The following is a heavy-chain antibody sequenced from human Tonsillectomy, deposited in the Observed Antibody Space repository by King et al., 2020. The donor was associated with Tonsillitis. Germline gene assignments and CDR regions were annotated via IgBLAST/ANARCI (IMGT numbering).Heavy chain of an antibody. CDR2: IWFDGSHQ. D-gene: IGHD3-22*01. CDR1: GFTFSTYG. Sequence: VQLVESGGGVVQPGRSLRLSCGASGFTFSTYGMHWVRQAPGKGLEWVAVIWFDGSHQYYADSVEGRFTISRDNSKNTLYLQMNSLRAEDTAVYYCARPFLYDSYGYGGVSFDYWGQGTLVTVSS. J-gene: IGHJ4*02. V-gene: IGHV3-33*01. CDR3: ARPFLYDSYGYGGVSFDY.